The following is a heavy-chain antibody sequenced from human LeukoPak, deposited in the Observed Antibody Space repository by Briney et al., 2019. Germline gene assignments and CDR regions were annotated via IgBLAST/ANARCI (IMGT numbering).Heavy chain of an antibody. D-gene: IGHD2-2*01. J-gene: IGHJ4*02. CDR1: GDSISSYY. CDR3: ARRVSTMTQFDF. Sequence: SETLSLTCTVSGDSISSYYWSWIRQPPGKGLEWIGYISDTGSTDYNPSLKSRVTISVDTSKNQFSLKLRSVTAADTTVYYCARRVSTMTQFDFWGQGTLVTVSS. CDR2: ISDTGST. V-gene: IGHV4-59*01.